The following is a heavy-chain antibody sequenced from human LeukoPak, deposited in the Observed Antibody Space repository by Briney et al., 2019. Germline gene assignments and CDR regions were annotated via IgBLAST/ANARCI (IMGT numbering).Heavy chain of an antibody. CDR3: ARTLAVAGTPYFDY. Sequence: GASVKVSCKASGYTFTSYGISWVRQAPGQGLEWMGWISAYNGNTNYAQKLQGRVTMTTDTSTSTAYMELRSLRSDDTAVYYCARTLAVAGTPYFDYWGQGTLVTVSS. CDR1: GYTFTSYG. J-gene: IGHJ4*02. V-gene: IGHV1-18*01. D-gene: IGHD6-19*01. CDR2: ISAYNGNT.